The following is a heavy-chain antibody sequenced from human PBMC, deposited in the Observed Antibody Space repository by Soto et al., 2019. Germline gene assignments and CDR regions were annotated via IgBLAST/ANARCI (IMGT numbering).Heavy chain of an antibody. CDR3: APLGTDSTLDY. Sequence: GGSLRLSCAASGFTFSSYWMSWVRQAPGKGLEWVANIKQDGSEKYYVDSVKGRFTISRDNAKNSLYLQMNSLRAEDTAVYYCAPLGTDSTLDYWGQGTLVTVSS. J-gene: IGHJ4*02. D-gene: IGHD7-27*01. CDR2: IKQDGSEK. V-gene: IGHV3-7*03. CDR1: GFTFSSYW.